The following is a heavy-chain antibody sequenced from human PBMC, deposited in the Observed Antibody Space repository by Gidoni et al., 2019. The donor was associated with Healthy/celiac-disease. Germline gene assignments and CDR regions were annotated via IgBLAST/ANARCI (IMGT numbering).Heavy chain of an antibody. J-gene: IGHJ4*02. CDR2: ISGSGGST. Sequence: EVKMLECGGGWVQPGGSLRLSCAASGSTFRSYAMSWVRQAPGKGLEWVSAISGSGGSTYYADSVKGRFTISRDNSKNKLYLQMNSLRAEDTAVYYCAKDRGVRGVRVFDYWGQGTLVTVSS. CDR3: AKDRGVRGVRVFDY. D-gene: IGHD3-10*01. CDR1: GSTFRSYA. V-gene: IGHV3-23*01.